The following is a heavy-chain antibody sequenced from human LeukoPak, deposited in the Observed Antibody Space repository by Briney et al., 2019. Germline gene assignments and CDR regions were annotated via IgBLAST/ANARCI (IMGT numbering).Heavy chain of an antibody. J-gene: IGHJ5*02. D-gene: IGHD6-6*01. CDR1: GFTFSNAW. CDR3: TTEYSSSYNWFNP. CDR2: IKSKTNGGTT. Sequence: GGSLRLSCAASGFTFSNAWMAWVRQAPGKGLEWVGRIKSKTNGGTTDYPAPVKGRFTISRDDSKNTLYLQMNSLKIEGTAVYYCTTEYSSSYNWFNPWGQGTLVTVSS. V-gene: IGHV3-15*01.